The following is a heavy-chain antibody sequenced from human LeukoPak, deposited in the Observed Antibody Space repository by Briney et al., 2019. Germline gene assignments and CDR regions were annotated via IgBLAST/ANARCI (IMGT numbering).Heavy chain of an antibody. V-gene: IGHV4-38-2*02. CDR2: IYRRGST. Sequence: SETLSLTCTVSGYSISSGYYWGWIRQSPGKGLEWIGNIYRRGSTHYNPSLKSRVTISIDTSKNQFSLKLRSVTAADTAVYYCARDGNALWGQGTLVTVSS. J-gene: IGHJ4*02. CDR3: ARDGNAL. D-gene: IGHD1-1*01. CDR1: GYSISSGYY.